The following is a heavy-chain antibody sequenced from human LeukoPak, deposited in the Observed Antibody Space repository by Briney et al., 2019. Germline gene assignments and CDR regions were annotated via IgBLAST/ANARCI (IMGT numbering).Heavy chain of an antibody. CDR2: MNPNSGNT. J-gene: IGHJ4*02. V-gene: IGHV1-8*02. CDR3: ARGGYCSSTSCQLIDY. CDR1: GYTFTSYY. D-gene: IGHD2-2*01. Sequence: ASVKVSCKASGYTFTSYYMHWVRQAPGQGLEWMGWMNPNSGNTGYAQKFQGRVTMTRNTSISTAYMELSSLRSEDTAVYYCARGGYCSSTSCQLIDYWGQGTLVTVSS.